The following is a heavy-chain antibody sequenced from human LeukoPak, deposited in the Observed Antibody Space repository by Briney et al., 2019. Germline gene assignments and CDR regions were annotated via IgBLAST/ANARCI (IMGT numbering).Heavy chain of an antibody. CDR3: ARDSNYYGSGNWFDP. D-gene: IGHD3-10*01. V-gene: IGHV4-39*07. CDR1: GGSISSSSYY. J-gene: IGHJ5*02. Sequence: SETLSLTCTVSGGSISSSSYYWGWIRQPPGKGLEWIGSIYYSGSTYYNPSLKSRVTISVDTSKNQFSLKLSSVTAADTAVYYCARDSNYYGSGNWFDPWGQGTLVTVSS. CDR2: IYYSGST.